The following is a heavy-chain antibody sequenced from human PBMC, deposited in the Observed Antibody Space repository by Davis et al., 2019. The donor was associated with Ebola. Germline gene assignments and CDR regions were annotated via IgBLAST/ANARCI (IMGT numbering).Heavy chain of an antibody. D-gene: IGHD1-7*01. CDR1: GGSISSSSYY. J-gene: IGHJ4*02. Sequence: PSETLSFTCTVSGGSISSSSYYWGWIRQPPGKSLEWIGNIYSTGSTDYNPSLKSRVTMSVDTSKNQFSLNLTSVTAADTAMYYCTRGAGTPTPPNYWGQGTLVTVSS. CDR2: IYSTGST. V-gene: IGHV4-39*02. CDR3: TRGAGTPTPPNY.